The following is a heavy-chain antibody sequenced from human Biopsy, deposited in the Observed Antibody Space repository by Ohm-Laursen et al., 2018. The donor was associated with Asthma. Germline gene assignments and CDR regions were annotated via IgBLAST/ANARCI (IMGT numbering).Heavy chain of an antibody. CDR1: GYTFNSSG. J-gene: IGHJ6*02. CDR3: ARAVDYSHYYGIDV. CDR2: ISVYNGNT. Sequence: PSVKVSCKTSGYTFNSSGITWVRQAPGQGLEWMGWISVYNGNTKVAQKLQDRVTMITDTSTSTAYMELRSLRSDDTAVYFCARAVDYSHYYGIDVWGQGTTVTVS. V-gene: IGHV1-18*01. D-gene: IGHD3-10*01.